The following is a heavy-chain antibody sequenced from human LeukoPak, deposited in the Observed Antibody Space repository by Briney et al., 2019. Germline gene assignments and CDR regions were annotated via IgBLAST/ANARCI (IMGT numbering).Heavy chain of an antibody. J-gene: IGHJ4*02. CDR3: GRGHWGLDS. V-gene: IGHV3-21*01. Sequence: GGSLRLSCAASGFTFSRYWMSWVRQAPGKGLEWVSYISQTGTDINYADSVKGRFTLSRDNARNSLYLQMNNLRVEDTAVYYCGRGHWGLDSWGQGTLVSVSS. CDR2: ISQTGTDI. CDR1: GFTFSRYW. D-gene: IGHD7-27*01.